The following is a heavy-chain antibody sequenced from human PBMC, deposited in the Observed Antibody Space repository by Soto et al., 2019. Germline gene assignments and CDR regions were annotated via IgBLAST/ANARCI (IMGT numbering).Heavy chain of an antibody. CDR1: GYTFNTYF. J-gene: IGHJ4*02. V-gene: IGHV1-18*01. D-gene: IGHD2-2*01. CDR3: ARDTSNSFDY. CDR2: ISPHNGNT. Sequence: HVQLVQSGGELKKPGASVKVSCNTSGYTFNTYFITWVRQAPGQGLEWMGWISPHNGNTNYAEKFQGRVTMTTDTITNTAYMELRNLRFDDTAVYYCARDTSNSFDYWGQGTPVTVSS.